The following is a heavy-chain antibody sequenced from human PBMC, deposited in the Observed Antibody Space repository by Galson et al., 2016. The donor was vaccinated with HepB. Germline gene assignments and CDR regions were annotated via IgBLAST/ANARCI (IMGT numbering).Heavy chain of an antibody. CDR3: ARQYCSGGSCYSGFYYYYGMDV. D-gene: IGHD2-15*01. J-gene: IGHJ6*02. CDR2: IDPSDSYI. V-gene: IGHV5-10-1*01. Sequence: QSGAEVKKPGESLRISCKGSGYSFTSYWINWVRQMPGKGLEWMGRIDPSDSYINCSPSFQGHVTISADKSISTAYLQWSSLKASDTAMYYCARQYCSGGSCYSGFYYYYGMDVWGQGTTVTVSS. CDR1: GYSFTSYW.